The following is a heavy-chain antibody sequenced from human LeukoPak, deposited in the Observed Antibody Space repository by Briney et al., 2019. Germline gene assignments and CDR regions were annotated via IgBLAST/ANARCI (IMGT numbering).Heavy chain of an antibody. J-gene: IGHJ4*02. CDR2: IYYSGST. Sequence: SETLSLTCAVSGGSISSGGYSWSWIRQPPGKGLEWIGYIYYSGSTNYNPSLKSRVTISVDTSKNQFSLKLSSVTAADTAVYYCARERYDILTGLGPYYFDYWGQGTLVTVSS. V-gene: IGHV4-61*08. CDR1: GGSISSGGYS. D-gene: IGHD3-9*01. CDR3: ARERYDILTGLGPYYFDY.